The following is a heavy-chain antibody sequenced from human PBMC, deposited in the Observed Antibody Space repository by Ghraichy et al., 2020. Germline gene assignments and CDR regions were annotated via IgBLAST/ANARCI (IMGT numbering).Heavy chain of an antibody. V-gene: IGHV3-33*06. J-gene: IGHJ4*02. CDR2: IWYDGSNK. D-gene: IGHD3-3*01. CDR1: GFTFSSYG. Sequence: GESLNISCAASGFTFSSYGMHWVRQAPGKGLEWVAVIWYDGSNKYYADSVKGRFTISRDNSKNTLYLQMNSLRAEDTAVYYCAKDRGSRFLEDWGQGTLVTVSS. CDR3: AKDRGSRFLED.